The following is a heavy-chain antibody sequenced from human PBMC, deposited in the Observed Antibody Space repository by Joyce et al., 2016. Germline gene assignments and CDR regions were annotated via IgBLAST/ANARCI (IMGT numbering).Heavy chain of an antibody. CDR2: VNHSGST. D-gene: IGHD5-18*01. CDR3: ARGLVVTGTRVRGYNYGYSS. CDR1: GGSFSGYY. J-gene: IGHJ5*02. Sequence: QVQLQQWGGGLLKPSETLSLTCAVYGGSFSGYYWGWIRQPPGKGLEWIGEVNHSGSTRYDESLKSRVTISVDTSKNQLSLNLTSVTAAGTAVYFCARGLVVTGTRVRGYNYGYSSWGQGTLVTVSS. V-gene: IGHV4-34*02.